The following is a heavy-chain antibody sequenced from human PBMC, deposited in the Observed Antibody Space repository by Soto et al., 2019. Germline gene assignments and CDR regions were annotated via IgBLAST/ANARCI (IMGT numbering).Heavy chain of an antibody. CDR1: GGSISSGGYS. CDR2: IYHSGST. V-gene: IGHV4-30-2*01. Sequence: SETLSLTCAVSGGSISSGGYSWSWIRQPPGKGLEWIGYIYHSGSTYYNPSLKSRVTISVDRSKNQFSLKLSSVTAADTAVYYCARLMVRGVNIYYFDYWGQGTLVTVSS. J-gene: IGHJ4*02. D-gene: IGHD3-10*01. CDR3: ARLMVRGVNIYYFDY.